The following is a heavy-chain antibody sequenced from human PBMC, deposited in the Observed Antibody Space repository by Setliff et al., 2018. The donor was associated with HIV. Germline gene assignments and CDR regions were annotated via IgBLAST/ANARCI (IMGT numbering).Heavy chain of an antibody. CDR1: GGSISSFY. CDR2: IYYSGST. V-gene: IGHV4-59*08. CDR3: ARHAPQNHDLAGVFYPYYMDV. J-gene: IGHJ6*03. D-gene: IGHD3-10*01. Sequence: SETLSLTCTVSGGSISSFYWSWIRQPPGKGLEWIGYIYYSGSTSYNPSLKSRVTISVDTSKTQFSLKLSSVTAADTAVYYCARHAPQNHDLAGVFYPYYMDVWGKGTTVTVSS.